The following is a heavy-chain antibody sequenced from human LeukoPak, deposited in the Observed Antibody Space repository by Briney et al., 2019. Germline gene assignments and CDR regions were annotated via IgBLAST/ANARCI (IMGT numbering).Heavy chain of an antibody. Sequence: PSQTLSLTCAISGDSVSSNSAAWNWIRQSPSRGLEWLGRTYYRSKWYNDYAVSVKSRITINPDTSKNQFSLQLNSVTPEDTAVXXXXRDRGAGGDLDYWGQGTLVTVSS. V-gene: IGHV6-1*01. D-gene: IGHD4-17*01. CDR1: GDSVSSNSAA. CDR3: XRDRGAGGDLDY. CDR2: TYYRSKWYN. J-gene: IGHJ4*02.